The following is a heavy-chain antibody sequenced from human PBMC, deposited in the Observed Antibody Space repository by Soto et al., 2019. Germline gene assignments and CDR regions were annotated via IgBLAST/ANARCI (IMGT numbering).Heavy chain of an antibody. D-gene: IGHD3-3*01. J-gene: IGHJ4*02. CDR1: GFTFSSYA. V-gene: IGHV3-23*01. CDR3: AKGQVWEWGYFDY. CDR2: ISGSGGST. Sequence: EVQLLESGGGLVQPGGSLRLSCAASGFTFSSYAMSWVRQAPGKGLEWVSAISGSGGSTYYADSVKGRFTISRDNSKNTLYLQMNSLRAEDTAVYYSAKGQVWEWGYFDYWGQGTLVTVSS.